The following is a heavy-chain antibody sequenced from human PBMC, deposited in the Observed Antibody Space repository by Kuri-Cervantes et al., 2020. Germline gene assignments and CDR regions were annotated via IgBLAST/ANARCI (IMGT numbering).Heavy chain of an antibody. J-gene: IGHJ4*02. CDR3: ARILYSSSWYIGY. CDR1: GFTFSIYS. V-gene: IGHV3-7*01. CDR2: IKEDGREK. Sequence: GGSLRLSCAASGFTFSIYSMNWVRQAPGKGLEWVANIKEDGREKSYVDSVRGRFTISRDNAKNSLYLEMNSLRGEDTAVYYCARILYSSSWYIGYWGQGTLVTVSS. D-gene: IGHD6-13*01.